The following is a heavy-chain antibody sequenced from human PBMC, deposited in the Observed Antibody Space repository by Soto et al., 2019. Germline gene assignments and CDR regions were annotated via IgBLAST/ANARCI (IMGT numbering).Heavy chain of an antibody. CDR3: ARGEVATIRASNWFDP. D-gene: IGHD5-12*01. V-gene: IGHV1-69*02. Sequence: QVQLVQSGAEVKKPGSSMKVSCRASGGTFRSYSISWVRQAPGQGLEWMGRIIPILGVASYAQKFQGRVTITADKSTSTAYLELNSLRSEDTAVYYCARGEVATIRASNWFDPWGQGTLVSVSS. CDR2: IIPILGVA. J-gene: IGHJ5*02. CDR1: GGTFRSYS.